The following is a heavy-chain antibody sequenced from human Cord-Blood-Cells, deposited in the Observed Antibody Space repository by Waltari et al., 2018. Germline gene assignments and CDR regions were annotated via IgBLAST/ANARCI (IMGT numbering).Heavy chain of an antibody. CDR3: ARDITGEYYFDY. CDR1: AGPFSSYA. D-gene: IGHD7-27*01. CDR2: IIPIFGTA. Sequence: QVPLVQSGAAVKKPGSSVTDSCKASAGPFSSYARNWVRQAPGQGLEWMGGIIPIFGTANYAQKFQGRVTITADESTSTAYMELSSLRSEDTAVYYCARDITGEYYFDYWGQGTLVTVSS. J-gene: IGHJ4*02. V-gene: IGHV1-69*12.